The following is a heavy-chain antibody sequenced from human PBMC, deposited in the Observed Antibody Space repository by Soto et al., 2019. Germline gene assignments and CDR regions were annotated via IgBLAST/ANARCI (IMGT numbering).Heavy chain of an antibody. CDR3: ARRGPEVLLWFGELFLSWFDP. D-gene: IGHD3-10*01. CDR2: INHSGST. V-gene: IGHV4-34*01. CDR1: GGSFSGYY. J-gene: IGHJ5*02. Sequence: QVQLQQWGAGLLKPSETLSLTCAVYGGSFSGYYWSWIRQPPGKGLEWIGEINHSGSTNYNPSLKSRVTISVDTSKNQFSLKLSSVTAADTAVYYCARRGPEVLLWFGELFLSWFDPWGQGTLVTVSS.